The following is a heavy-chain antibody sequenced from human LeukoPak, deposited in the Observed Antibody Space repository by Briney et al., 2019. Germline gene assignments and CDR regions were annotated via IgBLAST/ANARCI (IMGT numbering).Heavy chain of an antibody. J-gene: IGHJ4*02. CDR2: INPNSGDT. V-gene: IGHV1-2*06. CDR3: ARDYCGGDCFPDY. D-gene: IGHD2-21*02. Sequence: ASVKVSCKASGYTFTGYFMHWVRQAPGQGLEWMGRINPNSGDTNYAQKFQGRVTMTRDTSISTAYMELSRLRSDDTAVYYCARDYCGGDCFPDYWGQGTLVTVSS. CDR1: GYTFTGYF.